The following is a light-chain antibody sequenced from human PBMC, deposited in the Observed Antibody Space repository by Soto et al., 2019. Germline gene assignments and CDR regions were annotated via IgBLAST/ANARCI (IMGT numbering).Light chain of an antibody. CDR2: EVS. Sequence: QSVLTQPASVSGSPGQSVTISCTGTSSDVGAYKYVSWYQQHPGKAPKLMIYEVSNRPSGVSNRFSGSKSGITASLTISGLQADDEADYYCNSYAGDIIRFVFGTGTKVTVL. CDR3: NSYAGDIIRFV. J-gene: IGLJ1*01. CDR1: SSDVGAYKY. V-gene: IGLV2-14*01.